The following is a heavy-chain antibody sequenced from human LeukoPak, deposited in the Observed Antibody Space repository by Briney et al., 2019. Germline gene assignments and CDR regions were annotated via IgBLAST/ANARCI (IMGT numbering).Heavy chain of an antibody. J-gene: IGHJ4*02. Sequence: GGSLRLSCAASGFSFSSYSMNWVRQAPGKGLEWVSSISSGSTYIYYADSVKGRFTISRDNAKNSLYLQVSTLRAEDTAVYYCPREIISSTSFDYWGQGTLVTVSS. CDR2: ISSGSTYI. CDR1: GFSFSSYS. D-gene: IGHD2-2*01. V-gene: IGHV3-21*01. CDR3: PREIISSTSFDY.